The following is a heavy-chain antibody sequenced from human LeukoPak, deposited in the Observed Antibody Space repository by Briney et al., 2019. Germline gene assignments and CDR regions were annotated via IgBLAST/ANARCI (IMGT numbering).Heavy chain of an antibody. CDR2: IYSGDSET. CDR3: ARRYYYDSSGYYLAHDAFDI. D-gene: IGHD3-22*01. V-gene: IGHV5-51*01. J-gene: IGHJ3*02. CDR1: GYSFTSHW. Sequence: GESLKISCKGSGYSFTSHWIGWVRQMPGKGLEWMGIIYSGDSETRYSPSFQGQVTISADKSISTAYQQWSSLKASDTAMYYCARRYYYDSSGYYLAHDAFDIWGQGTMVTVSS.